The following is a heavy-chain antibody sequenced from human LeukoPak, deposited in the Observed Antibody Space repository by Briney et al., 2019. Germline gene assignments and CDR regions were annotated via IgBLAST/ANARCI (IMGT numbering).Heavy chain of an antibody. Sequence: GGSLRLSCAASGFTFSSYWMHWVRQAPGKGLVWVSRISSDGSTTTYADSVKGRFTLSRDNAKNTLYLQMNSLRAEDTAVYYCVRDQRYCSSTSCAFDYWGQGTLVTVSS. V-gene: IGHV3-74*01. CDR3: VRDQRYCSSTSCAFDY. CDR1: GFTFSSYW. J-gene: IGHJ4*02. CDR2: ISSDGSTT. D-gene: IGHD2-2*01.